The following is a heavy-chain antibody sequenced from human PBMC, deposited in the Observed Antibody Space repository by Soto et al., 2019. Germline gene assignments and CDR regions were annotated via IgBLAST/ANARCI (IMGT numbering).Heavy chain of an antibody. J-gene: IGHJ4*02. D-gene: IGHD1-1*01. Sequence: QVQLVESGGGVVQPGRSLRLSCAASGFSFSSYGMHWVRQAPGKGLEWVAMISYDGTDEYYADSVKGRFTISRDNSKNAGYLQMNSLRAEDTAVYYCAKQESEWNDHFDYWGQGTLVTVSS. CDR1: GFSFSSYG. V-gene: IGHV3-30*18. CDR2: ISYDGTDE. CDR3: AKQESEWNDHFDY.